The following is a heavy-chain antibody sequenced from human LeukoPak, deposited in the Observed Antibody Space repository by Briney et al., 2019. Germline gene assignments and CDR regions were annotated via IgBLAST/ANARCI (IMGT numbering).Heavy chain of an antibody. D-gene: IGHD6-19*01. Sequence: QPGRSLRLSCAASGFTFSSYGMHWVRQAPGKGLEWVAVISYDGSNKYYADSVKGRFTISRDNSKNTLYLQMNSLRAEDTAVYYCAKGPYSSGPPDYWGQGTLVTVSS. V-gene: IGHV3-30*18. CDR3: AKGPYSSGPPDY. CDR2: ISYDGSNK. J-gene: IGHJ4*02. CDR1: GFTFSSYG.